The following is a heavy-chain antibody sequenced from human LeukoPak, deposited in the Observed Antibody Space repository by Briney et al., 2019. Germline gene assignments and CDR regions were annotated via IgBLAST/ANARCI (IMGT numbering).Heavy chain of an antibody. CDR2: INAGNGNT. D-gene: IGHD4-17*01. CDR1: GYTFTSYA. CDR3: ARDRLDYGDAFDP. J-gene: IGHJ5*02. V-gene: IGHV1-3*01. Sequence: GASVKVSCKASGYTFTSYAMHWVRQAPGQRLEWMGWINAGNGNTKYSQKFQGRVTITRDTSASTAYMELSSLRSEDAAVYYCARDRLDYGDAFDPWGQGTLVTVSS.